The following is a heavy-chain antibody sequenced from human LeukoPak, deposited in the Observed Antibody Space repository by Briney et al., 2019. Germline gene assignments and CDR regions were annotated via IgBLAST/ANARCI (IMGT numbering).Heavy chain of an antibody. CDR3: ARGDSGWYLGLGFDY. V-gene: IGHV4-34*01. CDR1: GGSFSGYY. J-gene: IGHJ4*02. Sequence: SETLSHTCSVYGGSFSGYYWSWIRQPPGKGLEWIGSIYSGGRTYYNPSLKSRVTISVDTSKNQVSLKVRSVTAADTAVYYCARGDSGWYLGLGFDYWGQGTLVTVSS. CDR2: IYSGGRT. D-gene: IGHD6-19*01.